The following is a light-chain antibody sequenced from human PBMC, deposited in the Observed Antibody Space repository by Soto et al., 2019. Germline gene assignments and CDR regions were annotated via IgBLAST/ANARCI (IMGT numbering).Light chain of an antibody. Sequence: DIQITQSPSSLSASVGDRVTITCRASQSISSYLNWYQQRPGKAPDLLIYGASRLQIGVPSRFTGSGSETDFTLTISSLQPEDFATYFCQQSFSFPPTFGQGTRLEIK. V-gene: IGKV1-39*01. CDR2: GAS. CDR3: QQSFSFPPT. CDR1: QSISSY. J-gene: IGKJ5*01.